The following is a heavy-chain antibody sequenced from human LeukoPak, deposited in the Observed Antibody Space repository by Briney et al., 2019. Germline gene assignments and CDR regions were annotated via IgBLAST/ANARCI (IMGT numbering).Heavy chain of an antibody. D-gene: IGHD3-22*01. Sequence: PGWSLRLSCAASGFTFSSYSMNWVRQAPGKELEWVSSISSSSSYIYYADSVKGRFTISRDNAKNSLYLQMNSLRAEDTAVYYCAREPDSSGYYSWYFDLWGRGTLVTVSS. CDR2: ISSSSSYI. J-gene: IGHJ2*01. V-gene: IGHV3-21*01. CDR1: GFTFSSYS. CDR3: AREPDSSGYYSWYFDL.